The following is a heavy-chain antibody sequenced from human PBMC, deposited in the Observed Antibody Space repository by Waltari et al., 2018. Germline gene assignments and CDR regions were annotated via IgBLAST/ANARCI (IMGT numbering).Heavy chain of an antibody. D-gene: IGHD3-10*01. CDR3: ARGGSRWFDF. CDR1: GFTFYSYW. Sequence: EVHLVESGGGLVQPGGSLRLSCAASGFTFYSYWMSWVRQAPGSGLEWVANIKQDGREKYDVDSVKGRFIISRDNAKDSLYLELNSLRAEDTAVYYCARGGSRWFDFWGQGTLVTVSS. V-gene: IGHV3-7*01. CDR2: IKQDGREK. J-gene: IGHJ4*02.